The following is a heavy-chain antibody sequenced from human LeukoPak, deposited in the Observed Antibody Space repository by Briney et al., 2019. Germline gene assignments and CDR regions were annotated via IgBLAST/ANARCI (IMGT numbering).Heavy chain of an antibody. CDR1: GGSISSGDYY. V-gene: IGHV4-30-4*01. D-gene: IGHD3-3*01. CDR2: IYYSGST. J-gene: IGHJ4*02. CDR3: ARGMFGSIFGVVTDNDYFDY. Sequence: SETLSLTCTVSGGSISSGDYYWSWIRQPPGKGLEWIGYIYYSGSTYYNPSLKSRVTISVDTSKNQFSLKLSSVTAADTGVYYCARGMFGSIFGVVTDNDYFDYWGQGTLVTVSS.